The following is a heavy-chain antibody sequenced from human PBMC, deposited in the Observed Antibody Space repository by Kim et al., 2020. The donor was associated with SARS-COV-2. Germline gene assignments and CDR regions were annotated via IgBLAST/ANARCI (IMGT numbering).Heavy chain of an antibody. CDR3: AGEFSYYYDSRYNYGMDV. D-gene: IGHD3-22*01. CDR2: IYTSGST. V-gene: IGHV4-61*02. Sequence: SETLSLTCTVSGGSISSGSYYWSWIRQPAGKGLEWIGRIYTSGSTIYNPSLKSRVTISVDTSKNQFSLKLSSVTAEDTAVYYCAGEFSYYYDSRYNYGMDVWGQRTTDTVSS. CDR1: GGSISSGSYY. J-gene: IGHJ6*02.